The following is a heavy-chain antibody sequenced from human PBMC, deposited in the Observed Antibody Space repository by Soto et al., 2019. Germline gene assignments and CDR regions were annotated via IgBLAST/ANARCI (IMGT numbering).Heavy chain of an antibody. CDR1: GGTFSNYA. CDR3: ARALLGYCSSTSCSPFDP. D-gene: IGHD2-2*03. V-gene: IGHV1-69*01. Sequence: QVQLVQSGAEVKKPGSSVKVSCKASGGTFSNYAISWVRQAPGQGLEWMGGIIPIFGTANYAQKFQGRVTITADVSTSTAYMELSSLRSEDTAMYYCARALLGYCSSTSCSPFDPWGQGTLVTVSS. J-gene: IGHJ5*02. CDR2: IIPIFGTA.